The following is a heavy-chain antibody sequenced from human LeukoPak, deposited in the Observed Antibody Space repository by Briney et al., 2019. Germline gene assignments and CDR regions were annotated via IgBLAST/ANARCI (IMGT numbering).Heavy chain of an antibody. CDR3: ARCLYSSGWGGSDY. D-gene: IGHD6-19*01. Sequence: GGSLRLSCAASGFTFSSYGMNWVRQAPGKGLEWVAVIWHDGSNKHYADSVKGRFTISRDNSKNTLYLQMNSLRAVDTAVYYCARCLYSSGWGGSDYWGQGTLVTVSS. J-gene: IGHJ4*02. CDR1: GFTFSSYG. V-gene: IGHV3-33*01. CDR2: IWHDGSNK.